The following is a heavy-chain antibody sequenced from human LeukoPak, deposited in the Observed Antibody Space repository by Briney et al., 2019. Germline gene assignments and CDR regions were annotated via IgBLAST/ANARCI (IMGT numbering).Heavy chain of an antibody. D-gene: IGHD6-19*01. V-gene: IGHV3-66*02. CDR1: GFTGTTMY. CDR2: IYSGGIK. Sequence: QAGGSVRLYGAASGFTGTTMYMSWLRQAPGQGLEWGTDIYSGGIKYYAHSVKGRFTISRDSSKNTLYLQMNSLRVEDTAVYYCARRHSSGSNWGQGTLVTVSS. CDR3: ARRHSSGSN. J-gene: IGHJ4*02.